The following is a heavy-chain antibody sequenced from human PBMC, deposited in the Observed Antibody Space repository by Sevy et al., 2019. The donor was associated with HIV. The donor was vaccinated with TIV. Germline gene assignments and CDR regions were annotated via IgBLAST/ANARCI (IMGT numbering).Heavy chain of an antibody. CDR1: GGSISSYY. CDR3: ARVGDAEYCSGGSCYLPSYYYYGMDV. V-gene: IGHV4-59*13. J-gene: IGHJ6*02. Sequence: SETLSLTCTVSGGSISSYYWSWIRQPPGKGLEWIGYIYYSGSTNYNPSLKSRVTISVDTSKNQFSLKLSSVTAADTVVYYCARVGDAEYCSGGSCYLPSYYYYGMDVWGQGTTVTVSS. CDR2: IYYSGST. D-gene: IGHD2-15*01.